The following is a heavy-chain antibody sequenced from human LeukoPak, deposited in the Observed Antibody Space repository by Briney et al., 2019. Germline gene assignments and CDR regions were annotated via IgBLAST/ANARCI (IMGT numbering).Heavy chain of an antibody. Sequence: ASVKVSCKASGYTFTGYYMHWVRQAPGQGLEWMGWINPNSGGTNYAQKFQGRVTMTRDTSISTAYMELSRLRSGDTAVYYCASPVVPAAVTPYYNYYGMDVWGQGTTVTVSS. CDR2: INPNSGGT. CDR3: ASPVVPAAVTPYYNYYGMDV. CDR1: GYTFTGYY. J-gene: IGHJ6*02. V-gene: IGHV1-2*02. D-gene: IGHD2-2*01.